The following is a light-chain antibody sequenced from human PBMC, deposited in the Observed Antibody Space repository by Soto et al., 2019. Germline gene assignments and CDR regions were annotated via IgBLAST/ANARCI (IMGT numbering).Light chain of an antibody. CDR3: SSYSSKTPPYV. CDR1: SSDVGGYNS. CDR2: EVT. Sequence: QSVLAQPPSASGSPGQSVAISCTGTSSDVGGYNSVTWYQQHPGKAPKLLILEVTNRPSGVPDRFSGSKSGNTASLIIRGLQAEDEADYFCSSYSSKTPPYVFGTGTKVTV. J-gene: IGLJ1*01. V-gene: IGLV2-8*01.